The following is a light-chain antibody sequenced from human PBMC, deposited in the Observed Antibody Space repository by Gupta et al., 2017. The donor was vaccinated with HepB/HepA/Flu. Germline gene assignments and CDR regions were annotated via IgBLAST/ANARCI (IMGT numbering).Light chain of an antibody. CDR2: YDD. J-gene: IGLJ1*01. CDR1: NIGTQS. V-gene: IGLV3-21*04. Sequence: SSVLTQPPSVSVAPGKTARISCRGSNIGTQSVHWYKQRPGQAPVLVMYYDDNRPSGIPDRVSGSNSGDTATLTISRVEVGDEADYFCQTWDSSSDHYVFGIGTKVTVL. CDR3: QTWDSSSDHYV.